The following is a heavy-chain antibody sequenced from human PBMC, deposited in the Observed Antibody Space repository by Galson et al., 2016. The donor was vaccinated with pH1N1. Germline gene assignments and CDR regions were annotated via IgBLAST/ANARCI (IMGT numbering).Heavy chain of an antibody. CDR1: GFTFSDYY. J-gene: IGHJ5*01. D-gene: IGHD4-11*01. CDR2: IDSGGTII. V-gene: IGHV3-11*01. CDR3: ARDYSWFDS. Sequence: SLRLSCAASGFTFSDYYMTWIRQAPGKGLEWISYIDSGGTIIHYADSVKGRFTITRDNAKNSVYLQMNSLRAEDTAVYFCARDYSWFDSWGQGTLVTVSS.